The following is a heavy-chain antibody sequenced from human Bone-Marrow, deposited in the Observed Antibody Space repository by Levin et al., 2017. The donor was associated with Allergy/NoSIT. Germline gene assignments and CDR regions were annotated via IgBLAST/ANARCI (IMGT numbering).Heavy chain of an antibody. V-gene: IGHV3-74*01. Sequence: GESLKISCAASGFTFSNYWMHWVRQTPGKGLVWVSRTNTDGSTTNYADSVKGRFTISRDNAKNTLYLQMNSLRAEETAVCYCARALIVGATSGGDYWGQGTLVTVSS. CDR3: ARALIVGATSGGDY. D-gene: IGHD1-26*01. J-gene: IGHJ4*02. CDR2: TNTDGSTT. CDR1: GFTFSNYW.